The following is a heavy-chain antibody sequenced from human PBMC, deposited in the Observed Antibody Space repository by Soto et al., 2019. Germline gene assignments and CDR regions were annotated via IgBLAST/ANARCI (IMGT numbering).Heavy chain of an antibody. CDR1: GFTFTSYS. CDR3: VRGGATIFDY. D-gene: IGHD1-26*01. Sequence: PGGSLRLSCAASGFTFTSYSMNWVRRAPGKGLEWVSYISSSSSTIYYADSMKGRFTISRDHAKNSLYLQVNSLRDEDTAVYYCVRGGATIFDYWGRGTLVTVSS. V-gene: IGHV3-48*02. CDR2: ISSSSSTI. J-gene: IGHJ4*02.